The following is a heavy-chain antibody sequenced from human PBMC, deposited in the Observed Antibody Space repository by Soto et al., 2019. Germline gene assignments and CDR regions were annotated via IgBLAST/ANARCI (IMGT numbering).Heavy chain of an antibody. Sequence: VQLQQWGAGLLKPSETLSLTCAVYGGSFSDYYWTWIRQPPGKGLEWIGEINHTGSTNCNPSLKGRVTISVDKSKNQFSLKLSSVTAADTAVYYCARASNKRGNSYGPDYWDQGTLVTVSS. CDR3: ARASNKRGNSYGPDY. CDR2: INHTGST. J-gene: IGHJ4*02. CDR1: GGSFSDYY. V-gene: IGHV4-34*01. D-gene: IGHD5-18*01.